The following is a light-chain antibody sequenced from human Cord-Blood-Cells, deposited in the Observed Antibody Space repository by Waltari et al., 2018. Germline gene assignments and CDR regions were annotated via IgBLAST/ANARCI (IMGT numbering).Light chain of an antibody. CDR1: SSDVGSYNL. CDR2: EVS. CDR3: CSYAGSSTCV. Sequence: QSALTQPASVSGSPGQSITISCTGTSSDVGSYNLVSWYQQHPGKAPKLMIYEVSKRASGVSNRFSGSKSGNKASLTISGLQAEDEADYYCCSYAGSSTCVFGGGTKLTVL. V-gene: IGLV2-23*02. J-gene: IGLJ3*02.